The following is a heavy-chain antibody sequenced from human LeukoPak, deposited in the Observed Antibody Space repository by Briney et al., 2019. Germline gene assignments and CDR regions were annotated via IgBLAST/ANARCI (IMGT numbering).Heavy chain of an antibody. CDR2: IGSDGSGT. V-gene: IGHV3-64D*09. D-gene: IGHD2-15*01. Sequence: PGGSLRLSCSASGFTFSNYGMNWVRQAPGKGLEYVSAIGSDGSGTYYEDSVKGRFTVSRDNSKNTLYLQMSSLRAEDTAVYYCVRWYTGIDYWGQGTLVTVSS. CDR3: VRWYTGIDY. J-gene: IGHJ4*02. CDR1: GFTFSNYG.